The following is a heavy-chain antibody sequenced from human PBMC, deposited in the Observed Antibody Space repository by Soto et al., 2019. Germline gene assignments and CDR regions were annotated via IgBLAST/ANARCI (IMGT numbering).Heavy chain of an antibody. Sequence: PGGSLRLSCAASGFTFSSYAMHWVRQAPGKGLEWVAVISYDGSNKYYADSVKGRFTISRDNSKNTLYLQMNSLRAEDTAVYYCARGRAWLQKTEGYFDYWGQGTLVTVSS. CDR2: ISYDGSNK. D-gene: IGHD5-12*01. CDR3: ARGRAWLQKTEGYFDY. CDR1: GFTFSSYA. V-gene: IGHV3-30-3*01. J-gene: IGHJ4*02.